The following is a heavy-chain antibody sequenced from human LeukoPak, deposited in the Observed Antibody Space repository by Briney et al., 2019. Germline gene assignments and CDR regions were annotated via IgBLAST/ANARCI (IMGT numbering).Heavy chain of an antibody. J-gene: IGHJ4*02. CDR1: GGTFSSYA. D-gene: IGHD3-16*02. CDR3: ARALYYDYVWGSYHLYYFDY. Sequence: ASVKVSCKASGGTFSSYAISWVRQAPGQGLEWMGGIIPIFGTANYAQKSQGRVTITADESTSTAYMELSSLRSEDTAVYYCARALYYDYVWGSYHLYYFDYWGQGTLVTVSS. V-gene: IGHV1-69*13. CDR2: IIPIFGTA.